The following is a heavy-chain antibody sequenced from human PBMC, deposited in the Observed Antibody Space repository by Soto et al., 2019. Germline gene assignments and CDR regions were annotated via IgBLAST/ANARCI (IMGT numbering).Heavy chain of an antibody. CDR2: ITGSGDST. CDR1: GFGFSNYA. CDR3: AKGSTGYCTSLACYHFDY. J-gene: IGHJ4*02. D-gene: IGHD2-8*01. V-gene: IGHV3-23*01. Sequence: EVQLLESGGGLVQPGGSLRLSCAASGFGFSNYAMSWVRQTPGKGLEWVSAITGSGDSTYYPDSVRRRFTISRDNSKNTLYLQMNSLRAEDTAIYYCAKGSTGYCTSLACYHFDYWGQGILVTVSS.